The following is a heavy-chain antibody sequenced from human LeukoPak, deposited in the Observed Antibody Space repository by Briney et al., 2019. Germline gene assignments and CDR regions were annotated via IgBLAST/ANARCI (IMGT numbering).Heavy chain of an antibody. CDR3: ARGARTLGDYVWGIYRYLLFDY. Sequence: GASVKVSCKASGYTFTIYAMHWVRQAPGQRLEWMGWINAGNGNTKYSQEFQGRVTITRDTSASTAYMELSRLRSEDMAVYYCARGARTLGDYVWGIYRYLLFDYWGQGTLVTVSS. D-gene: IGHD3-16*02. J-gene: IGHJ4*02. CDR1: GYTFTIYA. CDR2: INAGNGNT. V-gene: IGHV1-3*03.